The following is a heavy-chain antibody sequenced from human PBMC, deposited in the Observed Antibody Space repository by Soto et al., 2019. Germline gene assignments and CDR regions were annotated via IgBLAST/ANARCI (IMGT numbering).Heavy chain of an antibody. CDR3: AHSRAYNNCWSWGDFDY. J-gene: IGHJ4*02. CDR2: IYWDDEK. CDR1: GFSLSTTGVG. V-gene: IGHV2-5*02. Sequence: QITLQESGPTLVKPTQTLTLTCIFSGFSLSTTGVGVGWIRQPPGQALEWLALIYWDDEKLYSPSLKSRLTLSNNTSKTQVVLLMTNMDPVDTATYYCAHSRAYNNCWSWGDFDYWGQGTLVAVSS. D-gene: IGHD6-13*01.